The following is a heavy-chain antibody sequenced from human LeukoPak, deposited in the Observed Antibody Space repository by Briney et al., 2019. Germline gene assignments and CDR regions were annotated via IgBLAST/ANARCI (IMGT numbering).Heavy chain of an antibody. CDR2: INPNSGGT. Sequence: RINPNSGGTNYAQKFQGRVTMTRDTSISTAYMELSRLRSDDTAVYYCARYYYYDSSGYPDYWGQGTLVTVSS. J-gene: IGHJ4*02. D-gene: IGHD3-22*01. V-gene: IGHV1-2*06. CDR3: ARYYYYDSSGYPDY.